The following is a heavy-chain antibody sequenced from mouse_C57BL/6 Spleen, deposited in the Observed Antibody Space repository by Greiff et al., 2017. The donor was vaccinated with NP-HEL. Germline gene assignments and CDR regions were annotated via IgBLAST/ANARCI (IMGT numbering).Heavy chain of an antibody. D-gene: IGHD2-4*01. V-gene: IGHV1-52*01. CDR2: IDPSDSET. CDR1: GYTFTSYW. J-gene: IGHJ2*01. Sequence: VQLQESGAELVRPGSSVKLSCKASGYTFTSYWMHWVKQRPIQGLEWIGNIDPSDSETHYNQKFKDKATLTVDKSSSTAYMQLSSLTSEDSAVYYCARGYDYDRDFDYWGQGTTLTVSS. CDR3: ARGYDYDRDFDY.